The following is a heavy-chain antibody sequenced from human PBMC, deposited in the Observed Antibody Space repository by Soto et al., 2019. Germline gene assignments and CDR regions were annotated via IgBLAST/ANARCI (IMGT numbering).Heavy chain of an antibody. CDR2: IYGAGST. Sequence: GGSLRLSCAASGLTVSSSYMSWVRQAPGKGLQWVSVIYGAGSTYYANSVKGRFNISREISKNMVYLQMSSLKDEDTGVYYSARAREPEYSSGIFLDXWGQGAPGTVSX. CDR1: GLTVSSSY. V-gene: IGHV3-53*01. D-gene: IGHD6-25*01. J-gene: IGHJ1*01. CDR3: ARAREPEYSSGIFLDX.